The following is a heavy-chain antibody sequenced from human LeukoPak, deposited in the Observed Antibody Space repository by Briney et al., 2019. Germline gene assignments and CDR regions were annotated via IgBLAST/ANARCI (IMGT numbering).Heavy chain of an antibody. Sequence: GGSLRLSCAASGFTFGSYSMTWVRQAPGKGLEWVSLIDSNSNFMNYADSVKGRFTISRDNSKNTLYLQMNSLRAEDTAVYYCARILDSAWGELGYWGQGTLVTVSS. CDR1: GFTFGSYS. CDR2: IDSNSNFM. CDR3: ARILDSAWGELGY. V-gene: IGHV3-21*01. D-gene: IGHD6-19*01. J-gene: IGHJ4*02.